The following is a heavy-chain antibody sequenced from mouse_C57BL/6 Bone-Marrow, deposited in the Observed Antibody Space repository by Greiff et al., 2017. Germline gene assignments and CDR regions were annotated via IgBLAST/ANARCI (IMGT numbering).Heavy chain of an antibody. D-gene: IGHD1-1*01. J-gene: IGHJ3*01. CDR2: IYPSDSET. V-gene: IGHV1-61*01. CDR3: ARNYYGSRGIAY. Sequence: VQLQQPGAELVRPGSSVKLSCKASGYTFTSYWMDWVKQRPGQVLEWIGNIYPSDSETHYNQKFKDKATLTVDKSSSTAYMQLSSLTSEDSAVYYCARNYYGSRGIAYWGQGTLVTVSA. CDR1: GYTFTSYW.